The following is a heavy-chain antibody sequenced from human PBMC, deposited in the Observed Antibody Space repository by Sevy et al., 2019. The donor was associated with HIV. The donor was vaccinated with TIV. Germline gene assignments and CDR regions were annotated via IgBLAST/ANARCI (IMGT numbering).Heavy chain of an antibody. Sequence: SETLSLTCTVSGGSISSYYWSWIRQPAGKGLEWIGRIYTSGSTNYNPSLKSRVTMSVDTSKDQFSLKLSSVTAADTAVYYCARGVKYELLYYFDYWGQGTLVTVS. CDR3: ARGVKYELLYYFDY. D-gene: IGHD2-2*01. CDR1: GGSISSYY. CDR2: IYTSGST. V-gene: IGHV4-4*07. J-gene: IGHJ4*02.